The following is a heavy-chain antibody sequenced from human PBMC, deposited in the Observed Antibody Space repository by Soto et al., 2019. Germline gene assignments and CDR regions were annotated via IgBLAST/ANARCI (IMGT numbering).Heavy chain of an antibody. J-gene: IGHJ5*01. Sequence: GGSLRLSCAASGFLISDYAMSWVRQAPGKGLEWVSSISESGTRTFYADSVKGRFGISRGKSKNTVYMQMNNLRAEDTALYYCAKDGIRKDDFRGHGTLVTVSS. CDR1: GFLISDYA. CDR2: ISESGTRT. CDR3: AKDGIRKDDF. V-gene: IGHV3-23*01.